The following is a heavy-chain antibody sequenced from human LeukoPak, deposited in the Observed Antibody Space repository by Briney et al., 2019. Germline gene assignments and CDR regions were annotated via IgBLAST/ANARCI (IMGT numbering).Heavy chain of an antibody. CDR2: ISSSSGYI. D-gene: IGHD2-2*01. CDR3: ARGPQSRYWYFDL. Sequence: AGGSLRLSCAASGFTFSSYAMSWVRQAPGKGLEWVSSISSSSGYIYYADSVKGRFTISRDNAKNSLYLQMNSLRAEDTAVYYCARGPQSRYWYFDLWGRGTLVTVSS. V-gene: IGHV3-21*01. J-gene: IGHJ2*01. CDR1: GFTFSSYA.